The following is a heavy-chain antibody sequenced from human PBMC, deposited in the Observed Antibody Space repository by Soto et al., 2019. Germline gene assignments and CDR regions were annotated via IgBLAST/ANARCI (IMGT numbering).Heavy chain of an antibody. CDR2: IIPILGIA. D-gene: IGHD3-22*01. J-gene: IGHJ4*02. CDR3: AIPTPLSSGYYRKVNYYFDY. CDR1: GGTFSSYT. V-gene: IGHV1-69*02. Sequence: QVQLVQSGAEVKKPGSSVKVSCKASGGTFSSYTISWVRQAPGQGLEWMGRIIPILGIANYAQKFQGRVTITADKSTSTAYMELSSLSPEHPPVYYCAIPTPLSSGYYRKVNYYFDYWGQRTLVTASS.